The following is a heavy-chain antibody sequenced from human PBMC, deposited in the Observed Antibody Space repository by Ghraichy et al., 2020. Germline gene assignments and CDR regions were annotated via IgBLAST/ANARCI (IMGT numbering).Heavy chain of an antibody. CDR2: IYYSGST. Sequence: SETLSLTCTVSGGSVSSGSYYWSWIRQPPGKGLEWIGYIYYSGSTNYNPSLKSRVTISVDTSKNQFSLKLSSVTAADTAVYYCARDDCGGDCADAFDIWGQGTMVTVSS. J-gene: IGHJ3*02. CDR1: GGSVSSGSYY. V-gene: IGHV4-61*01. CDR3: ARDDCGGDCADAFDI. D-gene: IGHD2-21*02.